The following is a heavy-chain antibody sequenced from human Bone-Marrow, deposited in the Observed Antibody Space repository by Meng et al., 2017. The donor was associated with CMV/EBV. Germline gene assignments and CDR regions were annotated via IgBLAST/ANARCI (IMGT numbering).Heavy chain of an antibody. CDR3: AKDHRMANYGLDV. D-gene: IGHD2-8*01. V-gene: IGHV3-30*02. J-gene: IGHJ6*02. CDR1: GFTFSSYG. Sequence: GESLKISCAAYGFTFSSYGMHWVRQAPGKGLEWVAFIRYDGSNKYYADSVKGRFTISRDNSKNTLYLQMNSLRAEDTAVYYCAKDHRMANYGLDVWGQGTTVTVSS. CDR2: IRYDGSNK.